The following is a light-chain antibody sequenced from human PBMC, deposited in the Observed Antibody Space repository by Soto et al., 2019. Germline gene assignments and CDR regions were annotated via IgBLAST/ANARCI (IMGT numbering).Light chain of an antibody. Sequence: EIVLTQSPGTLSLSPGERATLSCRASQSVSSNFLAWYQQKPGQAPRLLIYGPSSRATGIPDRFSGSGSGTDFTLTISRLEPEDFAVYYCQQYGSSPPLTFGGGTKVEIK. CDR3: QQYGSSPPLT. J-gene: IGKJ4*01. CDR1: QSVSSNF. V-gene: IGKV3-20*01. CDR2: GPS.